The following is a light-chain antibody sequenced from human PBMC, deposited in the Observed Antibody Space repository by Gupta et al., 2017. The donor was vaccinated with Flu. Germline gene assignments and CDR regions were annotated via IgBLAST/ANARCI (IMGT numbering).Light chain of an antibody. Sequence: DIQVTPSPSSLSASVGDRVTIPCRASQGIGNYLNWYQQMPERAPKLLIYAAFTLQSGVPSRFSGSGSGTDFTLTISSLQPEDFVTYWCQQSSLSPWTFGQGTTVEIK. CDR3: QQSSLSPWT. CDR2: AAF. J-gene: IGKJ1*01. V-gene: IGKV1-39*01. CDR1: QGIGNY.